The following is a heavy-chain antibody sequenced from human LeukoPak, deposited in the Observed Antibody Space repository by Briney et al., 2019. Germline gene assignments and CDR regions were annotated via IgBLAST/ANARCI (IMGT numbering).Heavy chain of an antibody. Sequence: SETLSLTCTVSGVSITSYYWDWIRQPPGKGLEWIGSMYHGGITYYSPFLRSRVTISVDTSKNQFSLNLSSVTAADTAVYYCARGRNWHSGTYYGAFGYWGQGVLVTVSS. D-gene: IGHD1-26*01. V-gene: IGHV4-38-2*02. CDR3: ARGRNWHSGTYYGAFGY. CDR1: GVSITSYY. J-gene: IGHJ4*02. CDR2: MYHGGIT.